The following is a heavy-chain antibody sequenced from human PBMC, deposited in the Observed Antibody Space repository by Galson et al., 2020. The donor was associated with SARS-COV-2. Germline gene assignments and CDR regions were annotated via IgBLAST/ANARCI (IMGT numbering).Heavy chain of an antibody. D-gene: IGHD2-15*01. V-gene: IGHV1-2*02. J-gene: IGHJ6*03. CDR3: ASGYTNCSGGSCYPHSYYYYMDV. Sequence: ASVKVSCKASGYTFTGYYMHWVRQAPGQGLEWMGWINPNSGGTNYAQKFQGRVTMTRDTSISTAYMELSRLRSDDTAVYYCASGYTNCSGGSCYPHSYYYYMDVWGKGTTVTVSS. CDR2: INPNSGGT. CDR1: GYTFTGYY.